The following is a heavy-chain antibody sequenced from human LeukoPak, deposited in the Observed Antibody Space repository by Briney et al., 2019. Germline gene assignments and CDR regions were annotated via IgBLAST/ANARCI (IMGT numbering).Heavy chain of an antibody. V-gene: IGHV1-2*06. D-gene: IGHD2-21*02. Sequence: ASVEVSCKASGYTFTDSYIHWVRQAPGQGLECVGRISPNSGGTNYAQKFQGRVTMTRDTSISTAYMELSSLRYDDTAVYYCVREYCGGDCYPWNWGQGTLVTVSS. CDR3: VREYCGGDCYPWN. J-gene: IGHJ4*02. CDR2: ISPNSGGT. CDR1: GYTFTDSY.